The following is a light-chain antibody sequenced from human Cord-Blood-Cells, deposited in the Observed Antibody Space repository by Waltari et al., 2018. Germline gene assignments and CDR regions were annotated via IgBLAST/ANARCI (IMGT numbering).Light chain of an antibody. CDR1: NIGRKS. J-gene: IGLJ1*01. CDR2: YDS. CDR3: QVWDSSSDHPV. V-gene: IGLV3-21*04. Sequence: SYVLTQPPSVSVAPGKTARITCGGNNIGRKSVHWYQQKPGQAPVLVIDYDSDRPSGIPERFSGSNSGNTATLTISRVEAGDEADYYCQVWDSSSDHPVFGTGTKVTVL.